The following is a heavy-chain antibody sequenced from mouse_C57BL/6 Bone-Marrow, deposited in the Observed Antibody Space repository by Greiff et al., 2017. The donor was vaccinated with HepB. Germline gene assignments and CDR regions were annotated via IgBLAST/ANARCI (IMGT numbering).Heavy chain of an antibody. Sequence: EVKLVESGGGLVQSGRSLRLSCATSGFTFSDFYMEWVRQAPGKGLEWIAASRNKANDYTTEYSASVKGRFIVSRDTSQSILYLQMNALRAEDTAIYYCARDAGVGFDYWGQGTTLTV. V-gene: IGHV7-1*01. D-gene: IGHD1-1*01. J-gene: IGHJ2*01. CDR2: SRNKANDYTT. CDR3: ARDAGVGFDY. CDR1: GFTFSDFY.